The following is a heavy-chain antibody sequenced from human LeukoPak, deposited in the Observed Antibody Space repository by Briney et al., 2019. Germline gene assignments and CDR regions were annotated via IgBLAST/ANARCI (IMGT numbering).Heavy chain of an antibody. V-gene: IGHV4-4*07. CDR1: GGSVSSNY. Sequence: SETLSLTCTVSGGSVSSNYWNWFRQPAGKGLEWIGRIYNGGNTNYNPSLESRVTISIDRSKNQFSLKLTSVTAADTAVYYCANSISMDFEFWGQGTLVTVSS. CDR3: ANSISMDFEF. D-gene: IGHD2/OR15-2a*01. CDR2: IYNGGNT. J-gene: IGHJ4*02.